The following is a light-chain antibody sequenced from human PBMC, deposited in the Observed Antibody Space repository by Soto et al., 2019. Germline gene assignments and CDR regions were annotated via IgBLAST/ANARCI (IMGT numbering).Light chain of an antibody. J-gene: IGKJ1*01. CDR1: QSVSSN. V-gene: IGKV3-15*01. CDR2: GAS. CDR3: PPYNTWPQGT. Sequence: DIVMAQSPATLSVSPGERATLSCRASQSVSSNLAWYQQKPGQAPRLLIYGASTRATGIPARFSGSGSGTASTLTIRSLQSEDFAVYYCPPYNTWPQGTFGQGTK.